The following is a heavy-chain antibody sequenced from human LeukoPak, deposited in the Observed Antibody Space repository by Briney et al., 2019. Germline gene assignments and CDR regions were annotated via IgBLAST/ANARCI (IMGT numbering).Heavy chain of an antibody. CDR2: ISGSGGST. D-gene: IGHD2-21*01. Sequence: SGGSLRLSCAASGFTFSSYGMSWVRQAPGKGLEWVSAISGSGGSTYYADSVKGRFTISRDSSKNTLYLQMNRLRAEDAAVYYCAKAPVTTCSGAYCYPFDYWGQGTLVTVSS. CDR3: AKAPVTTCSGAYCYPFDY. V-gene: IGHV3-23*01. J-gene: IGHJ4*02. CDR1: GFTFSSYG.